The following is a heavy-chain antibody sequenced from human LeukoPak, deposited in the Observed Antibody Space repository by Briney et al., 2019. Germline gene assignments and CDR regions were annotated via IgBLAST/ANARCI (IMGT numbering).Heavy chain of an antibody. CDR2: ISGSGGST. CDR3: AKDGVRVVTLGFDY. D-gene: IGHD4-23*01. V-gene: IGHV3-23*01. Sequence: PGGSLRLSSAASGFTFSSYAMSWVRQAPGKGLEWVSAISGSGGSTYYADSVKGRFTISRDNSKNTLYLQMNSLRAEDTAVYYCAKDGVRVVTLGFDYWGQGTLVTVSS. CDR1: GFTFSSYA. J-gene: IGHJ4*02.